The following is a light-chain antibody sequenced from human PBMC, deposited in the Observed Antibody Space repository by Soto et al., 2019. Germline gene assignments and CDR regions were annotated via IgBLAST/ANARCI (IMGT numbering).Light chain of an antibody. CDR3: QQYTNWPRT. CDR1: QSVSGN. CDR2: GAS. Sequence: EIVMTQSPATLSVSPGERATLSCRASQSVSGNLAWYQQKPGQAPRLLIYGASTGATGIPTRFSGSGSGTAFTRTIGSLQSEDFAVYYCQQYTNWPRTFGHGTKVSIK. V-gene: IGKV3-15*01. J-gene: IGKJ1*01.